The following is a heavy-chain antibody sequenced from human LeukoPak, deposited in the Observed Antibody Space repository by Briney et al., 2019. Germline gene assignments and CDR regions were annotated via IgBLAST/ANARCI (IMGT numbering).Heavy chain of an antibody. V-gene: IGHV4-31*03. CDR3: ARQGTYSSAIGMGY. D-gene: IGHD6-19*01. Sequence: SQTLSLTCTVSGDSISSGGYYWSWIRQHPGKGLEWIGYISYSGNTYYNPSLKSRAAISADTPKNQFSLKLSSTTAADTAVYYCARQGTYSSAIGMGYWGQGTLVTVSS. CDR1: GDSISSGGYY. CDR2: ISYSGNT. J-gene: IGHJ4*02.